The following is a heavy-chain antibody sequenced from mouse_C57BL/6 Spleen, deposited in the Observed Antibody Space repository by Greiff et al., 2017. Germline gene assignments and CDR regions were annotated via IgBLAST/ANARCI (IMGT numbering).Heavy chain of an antibody. Sequence: QVQLKQPGAELVRPGSSVKLSCKASGYTFTSYWMHWVKQRPIQGLEWIGNIDPSDSETHYNQKFKDKATLTVDKSSSTAYMQLSSLTSEDSAVYYCARISNHWYFDVWGTGTTVTVSS. V-gene: IGHV1-52*01. CDR2: IDPSDSET. D-gene: IGHD2-5*01. J-gene: IGHJ1*03. CDR1: GYTFTSYW. CDR3: ARISNHWYFDV.